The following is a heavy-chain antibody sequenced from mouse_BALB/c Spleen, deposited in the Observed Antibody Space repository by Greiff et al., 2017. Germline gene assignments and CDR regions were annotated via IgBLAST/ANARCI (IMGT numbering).Heavy chain of an antibody. CDR3: ARLEDYGYALDY. CDR1: GYSFTSGYF. V-gene: IGHV3-6*02. CDR2: ISYDGSN. J-gene: IGHJ4*01. D-gene: IGHD1-2*01. Sequence: EVQLQQSGPGLVKPSQSLSLTCSVTGYSFTSGYFWYWIRQFPGNQLEWMGYISYDGSNNYNPTLKNRISITGDTSKNQFFLKLNSVTTEDTATYYCARLEDYGYALDYWGQGTSVTVSA.